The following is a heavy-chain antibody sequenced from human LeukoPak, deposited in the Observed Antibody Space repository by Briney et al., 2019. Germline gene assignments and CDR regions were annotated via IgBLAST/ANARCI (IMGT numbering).Heavy chain of an antibody. CDR1: GGSISGYY. J-gene: IGHJ5*01. V-gene: IGHV4-59*08. CDR2: IYNSGIT. Sequence: SETLSLTCTVSGGSISGYYWSWIRQLPGKGLEWIGYIYNSGITNYNPSLKSRVTVSVDTSKNQFSLRLTSVTAADTAVYYCARSVPSLDYLFDSWGHGTLVTVSS. D-gene: IGHD4-11*01. CDR3: ARSVPSLDYLFDS.